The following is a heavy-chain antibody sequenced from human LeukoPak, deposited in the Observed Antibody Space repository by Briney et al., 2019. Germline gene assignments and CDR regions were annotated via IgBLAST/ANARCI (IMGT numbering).Heavy chain of an antibody. CDR3: ARADSSIAARLSRSSIFNYYYYMDV. V-gene: IGHV3-11*04. CDR1: GFTFTDTY. J-gene: IGHJ6*03. D-gene: IGHD6-6*01. CDR2: ISPSGTDI. Sequence: GGSLRLSCAVSGFTFTDTYMTWIRQAPGKGLESLSYISPSGTDISYADSVKGRFTISRDNAKNSLYLQMNSLRAEDTAVYYCARADSSIAARLSRSSIFNYYYYMDVWGKGTTVTVSS.